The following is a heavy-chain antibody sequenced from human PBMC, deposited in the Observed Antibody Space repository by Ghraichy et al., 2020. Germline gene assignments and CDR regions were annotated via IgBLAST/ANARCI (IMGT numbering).Heavy chain of an antibody. CDR1: GFTFGAYS. D-gene: IGHD2/OR15-2a*01. Sequence: LSLTCVGSGFTFGAYSMNWVRQSPGKRLEWVSYITISSSFKSYADSVKGRFTISRDNAQNSLSLQMNSLTDEDTAVYYCARGSRAVRFYYYDGMDVWGQGTTVTVSS. J-gene: IGHJ6*02. CDR3: ARGSRAVRFYYYDGMDV. V-gene: IGHV3-48*02. CDR2: ITISSSFK.